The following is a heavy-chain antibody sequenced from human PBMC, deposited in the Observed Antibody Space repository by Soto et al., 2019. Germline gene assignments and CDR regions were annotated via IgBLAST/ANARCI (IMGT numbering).Heavy chain of an antibody. CDR1: GGSFSGYY. D-gene: IGHD2-21*02. V-gene: IGHV4-34*01. CDR3: ARDGSHIVVVPAIRGFDS. J-gene: IGHJ4*02. CDR2: INHSGST. Sequence: SETLSLTCAVYGGSFSGYYWSWIRQPPGKGLEWIGEINHSGSTNYNPSLKSRVTISVDTSKNQFSLKLSSVTAADTAVYYCARDGSHIVVVPAIRGFDSWGQGTLLTLSS.